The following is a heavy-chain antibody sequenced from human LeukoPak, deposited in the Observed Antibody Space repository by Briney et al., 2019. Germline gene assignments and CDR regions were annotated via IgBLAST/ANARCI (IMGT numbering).Heavy chain of an antibody. CDR2: MNPHSGNT. J-gene: IGHJ4*02. D-gene: IGHD3-10*01. CDR1: GYTFTSYD. V-gene: IGHV1-8*01. CDR3: ARGQKSALTYGSGTSAYYFDY. Sequence: ASVKVSCKASGYTFTSYDINWVRQAAGQGPEWMGWMNPHSGNTGYAQRFQGRVIMTRNTSITTAYMELSSLGSEDTAVYYCARGQKSALTYGSGTSAYYFDYWGQGTLVTVSS.